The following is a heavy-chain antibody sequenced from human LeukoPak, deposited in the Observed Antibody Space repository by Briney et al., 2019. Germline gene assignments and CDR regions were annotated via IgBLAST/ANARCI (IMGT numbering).Heavy chain of an antibody. J-gene: IGHJ4*02. Sequence: ASVNVSFKASGYTFTIYGISWVRQAPGQGLEWMGWMNPNSGNTGYAQKFQGRVTMTRNTSISTAYMELSSLRSEDTAVYYCARSGHSSGYYYHFDYWGQGTLVTVSS. CDR1: GYTFTIYG. D-gene: IGHD3-22*01. V-gene: IGHV1-8*02. CDR3: ARSGHSSGYYYHFDY. CDR2: MNPNSGNT.